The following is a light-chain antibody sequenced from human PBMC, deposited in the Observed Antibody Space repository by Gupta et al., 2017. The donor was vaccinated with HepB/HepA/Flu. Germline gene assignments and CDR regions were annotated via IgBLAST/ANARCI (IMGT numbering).Light chain of an antibody. V-gene: IGLV2-11*01. J-gene: IGLJ1*01. CDR3: CSYAGSYTHYV. CDR2: DVS. CDR1: SSDVGNYNY. Sequence: QSALTQPRSVSGSPGQSVTISCTGSSSDVGNYNYVSWYQHHPGKAPKLMIYDVSKWPTGVPDRFSGSKSGNTASLTISGLQAEDEADYYCCSYAGSYTHYVFGTGTKVTVL.